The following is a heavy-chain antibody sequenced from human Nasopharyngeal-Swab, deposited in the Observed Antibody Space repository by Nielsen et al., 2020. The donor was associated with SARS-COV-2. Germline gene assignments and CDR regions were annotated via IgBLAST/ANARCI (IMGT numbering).Heavy chain of an antibody. D-gene: IGHD3-22*01. Sequence: SQTLSLTCAVSGGSFSGYYWSWIRQPPGKGLEWIGEINHSGSTNYNPSLKSRVTISVDTSKNQFSLRLSSVTAADTAVYYCARENYYDSSDYYGGYFDYWGQGTLVTVSS. J-gene: IGHJ4*02. V-gene: IGHV4-34*01. CDR2: INHSGST. CDR3: ARENYYDSSDYYGGYFDY. CDR1: GGSFSGYY.